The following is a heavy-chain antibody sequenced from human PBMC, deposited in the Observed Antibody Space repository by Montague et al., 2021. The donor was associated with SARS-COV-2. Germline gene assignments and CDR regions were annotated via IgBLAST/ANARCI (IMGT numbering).Heavy chain of an antibody. J-gene: IGHJ5*02. D-gene: IGHD3-10*01. CDR1: GGSFSGYY. Sequence: SETLSLTCAVSGGSFSGYYWSWIRQPPGKGLEWIGEINHSGSTNYNPSLKSRATISVDTSKNQFSLNLSSVTAADTAVYYCARGLVGLLWFGVEYLGGNGFDTWGQGTLVTVSA. CDR3: ARGLVGLLWFGVEYLGGNGFDT. CDR2: INHSGST. V-gene: IGHV4-34*01.